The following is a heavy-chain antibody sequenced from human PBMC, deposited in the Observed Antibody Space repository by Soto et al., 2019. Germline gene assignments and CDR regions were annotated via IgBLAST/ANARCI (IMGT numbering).Heavy chain of an antibody. Sequence: QVQLVESGGGVVQPGRSLRLSCAASGFTFSSYGMHWVRQAPGKGLEWVAVISYDGSNKYYADSVKGRFTISRDNSKNTRYLQMNSLRAEDTAVYYGAKDAPPWATVAALQPTDYWGQGTLVTVSS. CDR3: AKDAPPWATVAALQPTDY. CDR2: ISYDGSNK. V-gene: IGHV3-30*18. D-gene: IGHD4-17*01. CDR1: GFTFSSYG. J-gene: IGHJ4*02.